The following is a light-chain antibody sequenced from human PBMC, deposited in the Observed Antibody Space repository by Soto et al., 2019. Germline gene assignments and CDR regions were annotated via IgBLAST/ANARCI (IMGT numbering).Light chain of an antibody. J-gene: IGKJ1*01. CDR3: QQYSSHST. V-gene: IGKV1-5*03. Sequence: DIQMTQSPSPLSASVGDRVTITCRASQSTSSYLAWYQKKPGKAPKLLIYQASSLENGVPSRFSGSGSGKEFSLTISSLQPDDFATYYCQQYSSHSTFGQGTKVDIK. CDR2: QAS. CDR1: QSTSSY.